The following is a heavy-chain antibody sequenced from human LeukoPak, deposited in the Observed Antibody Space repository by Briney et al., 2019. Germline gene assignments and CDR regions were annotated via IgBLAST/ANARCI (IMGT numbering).Heavy chain of an antibody. V-gene: IGHV4-30-4*08. CDR1: GGSISSGDYY. D-gene: IGHD5-24*01. CDR2: IYYSGRN. J-gene: IGHJ4*02. Sequence: PSETLSLTCTVSGGSISSGDYYWGWLRQPPGKGLEWIGYIYYSGRNYYNPSLKSRVTISVDTSKTQFSLKLSSVTAADTAVYYCASQPRDGYNYLTEDSGYFDYWGQGTLVTVSS. CDR3: ASQPRDGYNYLTEDSGYFDY.